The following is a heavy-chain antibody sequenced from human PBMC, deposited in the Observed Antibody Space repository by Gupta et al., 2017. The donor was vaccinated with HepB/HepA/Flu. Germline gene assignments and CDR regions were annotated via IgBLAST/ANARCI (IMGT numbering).Heavy chain of an antibody. Sequence: QVQLVESGGGVVKPGRSMRLSCAASGFTFSNRGMPWVRQAPGKGLEWVAVISYTGGYEYYADSVKGRFTISREKYKNTLYLQMKRLKAEDTAMYYWAAGLRRSFDYWGQGGLVSVSS. V-gene: IGHV3-30*03. CDR2: ISYTGGYE. J-gene: IGHJ4*01. D-gene: IGHD4-17*01. CDR3: AAGLRRSFDY. CDR1: GFTFSNRG.